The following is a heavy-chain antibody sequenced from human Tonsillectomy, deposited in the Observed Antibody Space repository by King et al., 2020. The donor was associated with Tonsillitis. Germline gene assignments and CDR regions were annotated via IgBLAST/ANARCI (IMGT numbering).Heavy chain of an antibody. CDR2: MYNSGST. CDR3: TRRSVGGMSAYYFTY. V-gene: IGHV4-39*07. CDR1: GDSMTSGNYY. Sequence: VQLQESGPGLVKPSETLSLTCSVSGDSMTSGNYYWGWIHQPPGKGLEWIGSMYNSGSTHYNTSLKSRVAISVDTSKNQFSLKLSSVTAADTAVYYCTRRSVGGMSAYYFTYWGQGALVTISS. D-gene: IGHD3-16*01. J-gene: IGHJ4*02.